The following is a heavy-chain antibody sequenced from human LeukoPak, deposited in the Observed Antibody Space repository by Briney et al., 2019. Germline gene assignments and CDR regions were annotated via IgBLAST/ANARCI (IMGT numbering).Heavy chain of an antibody. J-gene: IGHJ6*02. V-gene: IGHV1-69*13. D-gene: IGHD3-10*01. CDR1: GGTFSSYA. Sequence: SVKVSCKASGGTFSSYAISWVRQAPGQGLEWMGGIIPIFGTANYAQKFQGRVTITADESTSTAYMELSSLRSEDTAVYYCARTPQSYYWNYYYNYGMDVGGQGTTVTVSS. CDR3: ARTPQSYYWNYYYNYGMDV. CDR2: IIPIFGTA.